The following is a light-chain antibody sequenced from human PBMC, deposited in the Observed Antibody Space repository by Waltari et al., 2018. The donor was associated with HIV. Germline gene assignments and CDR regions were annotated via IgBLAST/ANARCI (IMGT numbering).Light chain of an antibody. Sequence: QSVLTQPPSLSAAPGHKINISCSGGGSNIGRRTVHWYQQLPSRAPKRIIDHDHRRPSGVSDRFTASKSGTSASLFISKLQAADEATYYCAAWDDSLSGFVFGGGT. CDR2: HDH. CDR3: AAWDDSLSGFV. J-gene: IGLJ3*02. CDR1: GSNIGRRT. V-gene: IGLV1-44*01.